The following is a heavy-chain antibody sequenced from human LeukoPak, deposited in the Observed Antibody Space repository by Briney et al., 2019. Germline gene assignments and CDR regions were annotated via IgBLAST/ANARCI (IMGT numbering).Heavy chain of an antibody. CDR2: ISGSGGSA. J-gene: IGHJ4*02. V-gene: IGHV3-23*01. Sequence: GGSLRLSCAASGFTFDDYDMSWVRHAPGKGLEWVSAISGSGGSAFYADSVKGRFTISRDNSKNTLYLQMNSLRAEDTAVYYCAVPVDYWGQGTLVTVSS. CDR3: AVPVDY. D-gene: IGHD1-14*01. CDR1: GFTFDDYD.